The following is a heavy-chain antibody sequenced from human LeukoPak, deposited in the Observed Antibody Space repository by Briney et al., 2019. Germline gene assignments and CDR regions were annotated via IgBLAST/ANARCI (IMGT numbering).Heavy chain of an antibody. CDR1: GFTFSSYA. D-gene: IGHD6-19*01. CDR2: ISGSSSST. CDR3: AKLRGRAVAGTDWFDP. V-gene: IGHV3-23*01. Sequence: PGGSLRLSCAASGFTFSSYAMSWVRQAPGKGLEWVSAISGSSSSTYYADSVKGRFTISRDNSKNTLYLQMNGLRAEDTAVYYCAKLRGRAVAGTDWFDPWGQGTLVTVSS. J-gene: IGHJ5*02.